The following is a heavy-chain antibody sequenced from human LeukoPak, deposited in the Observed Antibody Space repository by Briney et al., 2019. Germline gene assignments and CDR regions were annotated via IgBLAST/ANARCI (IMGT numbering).Heavy chain of an antibody. CDR1: GFTFPTYD. V-gene: IGHV3-13*01. CDR2: IGTAGDT. Sequence: PGGSLRLSCAASGFTFPTYDMHWVRQATGKGLEWVSAIGTAGDTYYPGSVKGRFTISRDNSQNTVSLQLNNLRIEDTALYYCAKTSLSDPSGHYYYMDVWGKGTTVTVSS. D-gene: IGHD3-3*01. J-gene: IGHJ6*03. CDR3: AKTSLSDPSGHYYYMDV.